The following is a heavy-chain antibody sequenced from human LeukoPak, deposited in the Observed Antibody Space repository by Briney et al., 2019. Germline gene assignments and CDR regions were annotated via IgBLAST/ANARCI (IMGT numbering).Heavy chain of an antibody. CDR2: IRQDESER. D-gene: IGHD3-10*01. J-gene: IGHJ6*03. CDR1: GFSFSSYW. V-gene: IGHV3-7*01. CDR3: ARLSAYYYGSYFYYYMDV. Sequence: GGSLRLSCEASGFSFSSYWMTWVRQPPGKGAEWVANIRQDESERYSADSVKGRFTISRDNAKKSVYLHMSSLRAEDTALYYCARLSAYYYGSYFYYYMDVWGKGTTVTVSS.